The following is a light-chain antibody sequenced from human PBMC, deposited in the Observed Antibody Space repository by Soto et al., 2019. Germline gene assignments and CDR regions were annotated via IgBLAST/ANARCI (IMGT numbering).Light chain of an antibody. CDR2: KAS. Sequence: DIQMTQSPSTLSGSVGDRVTITCRASQTISSWLAWYQQKPGKAPKLLIYKASTLKSGVPSRFSGSGSGTDFTFTISSLQPEDIATYYCQQYRTFGQGTKVDIK. J-gene: IGKJ1*01. CDR1: QTISSW. CDR3: QQYRT. V-gene: IGKV1-5*03.